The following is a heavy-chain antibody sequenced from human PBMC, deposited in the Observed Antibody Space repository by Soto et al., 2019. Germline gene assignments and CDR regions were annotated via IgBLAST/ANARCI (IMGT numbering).Heavy chain of an antibody. Sequence: QITLKESGPTLVKSTQTLTLTCTFSGFSLSTSGVGVGWIRQSPGKALEWLALIYWDDEKRYSPSMKSRLTVTKDISKNQVVLTMTNMDPVDTATYYCTHSRSAGWAAASADWYFALWGRGTLVTVSS. J-gene: IGHJ2*01. CDR1: GFSLSTSGVG. CDR3: THSRSAGWAAASADWYFAL. CDR2: IYWDDEK. V-gene: IGHV2-5*02. D-gene: IGHD6-13*01.